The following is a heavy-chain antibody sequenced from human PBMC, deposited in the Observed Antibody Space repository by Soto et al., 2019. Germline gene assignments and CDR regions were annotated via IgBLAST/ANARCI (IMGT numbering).Heavy chain of an antibody. V-gene: IGHV3-23*01. CDR3: AKVGVVVVAATRYYYYYMDV. CDR2: ISGSGGST. Sequence: GGSLRLSCAASGFTFSSYAMSWVRQAPGKGLEWVSAISGSGGSTYYADSVKGRFTISRDNSKNTLYLQMNSLRADDTAVYYCAKVGVVVVAATRYYYYYMDVWGKGTTVTVSS. CDR1: GFTFSSYA. D-gene: IGHD2-15*01. J-gene: IGHJ6*03.